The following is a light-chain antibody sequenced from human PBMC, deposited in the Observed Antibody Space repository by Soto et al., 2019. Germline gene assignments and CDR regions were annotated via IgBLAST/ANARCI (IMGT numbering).Light chain of an antibody. Sequence: QSALTQPASVSGSPGQSITISCTGTSSDVGSYNLVSWCQLHPGKAPKLMIYEGTKRPSGVSNRFSGSKSGNTASLTISGLQAEDEADYYCCSYAGTSTWVFGGGTKLTVL. V-gene: IGLV2-23*01. CDR2: EGT. CDR3: CSYAGTSTWV. J-gene: IGLJ3*02. CDR1: SSDVGSYNL.